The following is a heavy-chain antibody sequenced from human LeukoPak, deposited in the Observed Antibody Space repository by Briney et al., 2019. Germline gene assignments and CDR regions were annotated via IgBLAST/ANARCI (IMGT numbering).Heavy chain of an antibody. CDR1: GFAFSSYG. V-gene: IGHV3-23*01. CDR3: AKDGVVSGTMGRLHY. J-gene: IGHJ4*02. CDR2: ISGSGAPT. D-gene: IGHD6-19*01. Sequence: GGSLRLSCAASGFAFSSYGMTWVRQTPGKGLEWVSGISGSGAPTYYADSVKGRFTISRDNSKNTLYLQMNSLRAEDTAVYYCAKDGVVSGTMGRLHYWGQGTLVTVSS.